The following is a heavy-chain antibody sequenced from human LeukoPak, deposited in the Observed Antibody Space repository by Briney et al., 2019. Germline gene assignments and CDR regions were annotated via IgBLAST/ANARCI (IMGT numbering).Heavy chain of an antibody. V-gene: IGHV3-23*01. CDR1: GFTFSSYA. CDR3: AKDRGGFVVVTADGLDY. J-gene: IGHJ4*02. Sequence: PGGSLRLSCAASGFTFSSYAMSWVRQAPGKGLEWVSSLSGSGGSTYYADSVKGRFTISRDNSKNRLYLQMNSLRADDTAVYYCAKDRGGFVVVTADGLDYWGQGTLVTVSS. CDR2: LSGSGGST. D-gene: IGHD2-21*02.